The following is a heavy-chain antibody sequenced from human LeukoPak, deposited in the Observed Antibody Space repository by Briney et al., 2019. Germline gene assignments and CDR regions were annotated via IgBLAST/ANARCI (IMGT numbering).Heavy chain of an antibody. CDR1: GYTFTSNG. V-gene: IGHV1-18*01. J-gene: IGHJ6*02. CDR3: ARDGYNWNDVGCYYYYGMDV. D-gene: IGHD1-1*01. Sequence: GASVKVSCKASGYTFTSNGISWVRQAPGQGLEWMGWISAYNGNTNCAQKFQGRVTMTTDTSTSAAYMEQRSLRSDDTAVYYCARDGYNWNDVGCYYYYGMDVWGQGTTVTVSS. CDR2: ISAYNGNT.